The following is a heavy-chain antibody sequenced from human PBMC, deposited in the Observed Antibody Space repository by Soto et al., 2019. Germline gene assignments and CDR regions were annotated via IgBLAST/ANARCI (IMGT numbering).Heavy chain of an antibody. CDR1: GFTFSSYA. D-gene: IGHD3-22*01. CDR2: ISGSGGST. Sequence: GGSLRLSCVASGFTFSSYAMSWVRQAPGKGLEWVSAISGSGGSTYYADSVKGRFTISRYNSKNTLYLQMNSLRAEDTAVYYCARFDSYDSSGYPNWGQGTLVTVSS. J-gene: IGHJ4*02. V-gene: IGHV3-23*01. CDR3: ARFDSYDSSGYPN.